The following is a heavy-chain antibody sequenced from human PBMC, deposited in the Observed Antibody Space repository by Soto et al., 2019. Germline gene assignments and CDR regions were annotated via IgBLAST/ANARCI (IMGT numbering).Heavy chain of an antibody. V-gene: IGHV4-30-4*01. CDR1: GGSISSGDYY. J-gene: IGHJ6*02. D-gene: IGHD3-9*01. CDR2: IYHSGTT. CDR3: ARETFYDILTGYRYYYGMDV. Sequence: SETLSLTCTVSGGSISSGDYYWSWIRQPPGKSKKWIGYIYHSGTTYYNQSLKSRVTISVDTSKNLFSLKLSSVTAVDTAVYYCARETFYDILTGYRYYYGMDVWGQGTTVTVSS.